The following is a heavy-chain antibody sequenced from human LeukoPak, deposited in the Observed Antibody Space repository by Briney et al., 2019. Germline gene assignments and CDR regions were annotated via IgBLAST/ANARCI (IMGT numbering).Heavy chain of an antibody. CDR2: INTNTGNP. CDR3: ARDRDGYNTYYFDY. D-gene: IGHD5-24*01. CDR1: GYTFTSYA. Sequence: ASVKVSCKASGYTFTSYAMNWVRQAPGQGLEWMGWINTNTGNPTYAQGFTGRFVFSSDTSVSTAYLQISSLKAEDTAVYYCARDRDGYNTYYFDYWGQGTLVTVSS. V-gene: IGHV7-4-1*02. J-gene: IGHJ4*02.